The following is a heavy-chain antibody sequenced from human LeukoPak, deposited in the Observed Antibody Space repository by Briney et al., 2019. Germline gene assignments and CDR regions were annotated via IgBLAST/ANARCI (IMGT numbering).Heavy chain of an antibody. CDR1: GFTFSSYS. Sequence: GGSLRLSCAASGFTFSSYSMNWVRQAPGKGLEWVSFISTSSSYIHNADSVKGRFTISRDNAENSLYLQMNSLRAEDTAVYYCAKGREKQQLVVDYWGQGTLVTVSS. CDR2: ISTSSSYI. D-gene: IGHD6-13*01. CDR3: AKGREKQQLVVDY. V-gene: IGHV3-21*01. J-gene: IGHJ4*02.